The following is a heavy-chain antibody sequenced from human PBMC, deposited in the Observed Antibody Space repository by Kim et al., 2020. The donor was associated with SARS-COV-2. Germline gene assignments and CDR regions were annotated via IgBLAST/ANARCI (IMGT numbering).Heavy chain of an antibody. J-gene: IGHJ6*02. D-gene: IGHD3-10*01. CDR2: IYYSGST. V-gene: IGHV4-39*01. CDR1: GGSISSSSYY. Sequence: SETLSLTCTVSGGSISSSSYYWGWIRQPPGKGLEWIGSIYYSGSTYYNPSLKSRVTISVDTSKNQFSLKLSSVTAADTAVYYCAHLWFGESTHYYYYYGMDVWGQGTTVTVSS. CDR3: AHLWFGESTHYYYYYGMDV.